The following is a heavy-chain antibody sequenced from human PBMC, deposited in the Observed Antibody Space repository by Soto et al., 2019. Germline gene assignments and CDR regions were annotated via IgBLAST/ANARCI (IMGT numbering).Heavy chain of an antibody. CDR3: ARNHGDGSGSYFYYYAMAV. Sequence: LSLTCTVSGGSINSGTNYWAWVRQPPGKWLDGIGCLYYSGTVDYNPSLRSRATISVDTSNSQFSLSLTSVTAADTDVYYCARNHGDGSGSYFYYYAMAVWGQGTTVTLSS. V-gene: IGHV4-39*01. CDR1: GGSINSGTNY. CDR2: LYYSGTV. D-gene: IGHD3-10*01. J-gene: IGHJ6*02.